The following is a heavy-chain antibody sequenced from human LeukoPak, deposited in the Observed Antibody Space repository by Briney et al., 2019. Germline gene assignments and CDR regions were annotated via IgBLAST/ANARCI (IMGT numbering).Heavy chain of an antibody. Sequence: GGSLRLSCAASGFTFRSYSMNWVRQAPGKGLEWVSSISSSSSYIYYADSVKGRFTISRDNAKNSLYLQMNSLRAEDTAVYYCARRVIVVVPAAIGPYYGMDVWGKGTTVTVSS. CDR3: ARRVIVVVPAAIGPYYGMDV. CDR1: GFTFRSYS. CDR2: ISSSSSYI. D-gene: IGHD2-2*02. V-gene: IGHV3-21*01. J-gene: IGHJ6*04.